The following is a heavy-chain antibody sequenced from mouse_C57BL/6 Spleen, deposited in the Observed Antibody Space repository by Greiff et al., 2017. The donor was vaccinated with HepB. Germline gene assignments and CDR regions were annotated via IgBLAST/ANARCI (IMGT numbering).Heavy chain of an antibody. CDR3: ARGIRNYFDY. CDR1: GYTFTSYW. Sequence: QVQLKESGAELVKPGASVKLSCKASGYTFTSYWMQWVKQRPGQGLEWIGEIDPSDSYTNYNQKFKGKATLTVDTSSSTAYMQLSSLPSEDSAVYYCARGIRNYFDYWGQGTTLTVSS. J-gene: IGHJ2*01. CDR2: IDPSDSYT. V-gene: IGHV1-50*01. D-gene: IGHD2-4*01.